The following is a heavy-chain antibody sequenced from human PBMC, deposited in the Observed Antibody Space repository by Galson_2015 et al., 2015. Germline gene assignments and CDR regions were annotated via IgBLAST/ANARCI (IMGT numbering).Heavy chain of an antibody. J-gene: IGHJ4*02. Sequence: SLRLSSAASGFTFSSFWMHWVRQAPGKGLEWVANINQDGSQKYFVDSVKGRFTISRDNAKNSLFLQMNSLRAEDTAVYYCVRAPGGNYSYWGQGILVTVST. CDR2: INQDGSQK. CDR1: GFTFSSFW. D-gene: IGHD1-26*01. CDR3: VRAPGGNYSY. V-gene: IGHV3-7*03.